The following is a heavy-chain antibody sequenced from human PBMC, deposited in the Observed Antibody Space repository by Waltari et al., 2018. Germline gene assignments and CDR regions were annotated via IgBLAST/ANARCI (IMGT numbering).Heavy chain of an antibody. Sequence: QVQLQESGPGLVKPSETLSLTCTVSGGSISSHYWSWIRQPPGKGLEWIGYIYYSGSTNYNPSLKSRVTISVDTSKNQFSLKLSSVTAADTAVYYCARYSVWGYDPFDYWGQGTLVIVSS. V-gene: IGHV4-59*11. CDR1: GGSISSHY. D-gene: IGHD5-12*01. CDR2: IYYSGST. CDR3: ARYSVWGYDPFDY. J-gene: IGHJ4*02.